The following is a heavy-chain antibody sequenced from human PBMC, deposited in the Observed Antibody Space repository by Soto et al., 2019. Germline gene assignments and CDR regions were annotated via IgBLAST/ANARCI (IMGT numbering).Heavy chain of an antibody. J-gene: IGHJ4*01. V-gene: IGHV3-23*01. CDR1: GFTFSSYA. D-gene: IGHD1-26*01. Sequence: EVQLLESGGGLVQPGGSLRLSCAASGFTFSSYAMRWVRQAPEKGLEWVSAISGSGDSTYYADSVKGRFTISRDNSKNMRYLQMNSLRAEDTAVYDCAKRGSGSYYDYWGHGTLVTVSS. CDR3: AKRGSGSYYDY. CDR2: ISGSGDST.